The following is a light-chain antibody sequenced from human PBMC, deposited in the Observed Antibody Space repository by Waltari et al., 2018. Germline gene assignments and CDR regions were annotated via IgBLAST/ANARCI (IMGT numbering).Light chain of an antibody. CDR2: KNN. CDR1: SSNIGSNY. J-gene: IGLJ2*01. V-gene: IGLV1-47*01. CDR3: AVWDDSLSGFVL. Sequence: QSVLTQPPSTSGTPGQRVTISCSGSSSNIGSNYVYWYQHLPGTAPKLLIYKNNQRPSGVPDRFSGSRSGTSASLATSGLRSEDEADYFCAVWDDSLSGFVLFGGGTKLTV.